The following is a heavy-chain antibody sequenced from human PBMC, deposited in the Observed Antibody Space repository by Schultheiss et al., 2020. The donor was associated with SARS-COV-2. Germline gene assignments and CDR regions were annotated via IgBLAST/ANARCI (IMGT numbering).Heavy chain of an antibody. CDR1: GFTFSSYW. D-gene: IGHD4-23*01. J-gene: IGHJ3*02. Sequence: LRLSCAASGFTFSSYWMSWIRQPPGKALEWLALIDWDDDKYYSTSLKTRLTISKDTSKNQVVLTMTNMDPVDTATYYCARSTVVKGPMAFDIWGQGTMVTVAS. CDR2: IDWDDDK. CDR3: ARSTVVKGPMAFDI. V-gene: IGHV2-70*01.